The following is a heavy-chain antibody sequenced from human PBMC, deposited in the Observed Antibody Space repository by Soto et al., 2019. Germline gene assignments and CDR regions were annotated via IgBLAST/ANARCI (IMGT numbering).Heavy chain of an antibody. CDR2: ISYDGSNK. Sequence: QVQLVESGGGVVQPGRSLRLSCAASGFTFSSYAMHWVRQAPGKGLEWVAVISYDGSNKYYADSVKGRFTISRDNSKNTLYRQMNSLRAEDTAVYYSARDYCDYVGYRGIFDYWGQGALVTVSS. J-gene: IGHJ4*02. D-gene: IGHD4-17*01. CDR1: GFTFSSYA. V-gene: IGHV3-30-3*01. CDR3: ARDYCDYVGYRGIFDY.